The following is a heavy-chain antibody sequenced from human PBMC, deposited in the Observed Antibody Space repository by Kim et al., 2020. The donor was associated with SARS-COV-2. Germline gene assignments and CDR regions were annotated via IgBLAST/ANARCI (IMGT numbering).Heavy chain of an antibody. CDR3: ARLSHKGLYSKYFDY. Sequence: SETLSLTCAVYGGSFSGYYWSWIRQPPGKGLEWIGEINHSGSTNYNPSLKSRVTISVDTSKNQFSLKLSSVTAADTAVYYCARLSHKGLYSKYFDYWGQGTLVTVSS. CDR2: INHSGST. V-gene: IGHV4-34*01. D-gene: IGHD4-4*01. CDR1: GGSFSGYY. J-gene: IGHJ4*02.